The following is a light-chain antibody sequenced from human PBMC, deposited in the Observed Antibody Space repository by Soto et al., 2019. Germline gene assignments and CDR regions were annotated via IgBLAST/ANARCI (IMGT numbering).Light chain of an antibody. J-gene: IGKJ2*01. CDR3: QQSYSITRT. Sequence: DIQMTQSPSSLSASVGDRVSFHCRASHNISSFLNWYHQKPGKAPHALIYGTSSLHRGVPSRFSGSGSGTDLTLTISSLQPEDFATYFWQQSYSITRTFGQGTRLEIK. CDR2: GTS. CDR1: HNISSF. V-gene: IGKV1-39*01.